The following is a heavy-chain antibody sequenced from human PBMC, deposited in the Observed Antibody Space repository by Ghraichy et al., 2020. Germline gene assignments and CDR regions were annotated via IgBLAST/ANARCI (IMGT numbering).Heavy chain of an antibody. D-gene: IGHD2-15*01. CDR2: ISNSGGDI. CDR1: GFSFNKYT. Sequence: SCAASGFSFNKYTMNWVRQAPGRGLEWVASISNSGGDIYYIDSVKGRFTISRDNAKNSLYLQMNGLRVDDTALYYCAKDWGALAYCSGGTCYGYPYDSWGQGALVTVSS. CDR3: AKDWGALAYCSGGTCYGYPYDS. J-gene: IGHJ4*02. V-gene: IGHV3-21*06.